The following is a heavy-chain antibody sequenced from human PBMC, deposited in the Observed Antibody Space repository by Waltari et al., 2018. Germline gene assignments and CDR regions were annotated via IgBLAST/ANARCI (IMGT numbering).Heavy chain of an antibody. Sequence: EVQLVESGGGLVQPGGSLRLSWGVAGLSLRSYSMNWVRQAPGKGLEWVSYISGSSSTIYYADSVKGRFTISRDNAKNSMHLQMSSLRAEDTAVYYCATAARRRDVGDLSWGQGTLVTVSS. CDR2: ISGSSSTI. J-gene: IGHJ4*02. V-gene: IGHV3-48*01. D-gene: IGHD3-16*02. CDR3: ATAARRRDVGDLS. CDR1: GLSLRSYS.